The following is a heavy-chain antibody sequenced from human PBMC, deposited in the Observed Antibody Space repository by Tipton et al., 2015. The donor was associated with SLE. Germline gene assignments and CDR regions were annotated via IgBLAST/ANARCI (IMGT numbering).Heavy chain of an antibody. J-gene: IGHJ4*02. CDR1: GGSFSGYY. CDR3: ARPLAGGIDY. Sequence: TLSLTCAVYGGSFSGYYRSWIRQPPGKGLEWIGEINHSGSTNYNPSLKSRVTISVDTSKNQFSLKLSSVTAADTAVYYCARPLAGGIDYWGQGTLVTVSS. D-gene: IGHD6-19*01. CDR2: INHSGST. V-gene: IGHV4-34*01.